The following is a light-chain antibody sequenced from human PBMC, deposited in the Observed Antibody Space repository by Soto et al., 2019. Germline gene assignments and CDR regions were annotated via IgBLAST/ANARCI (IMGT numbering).Light chain of an antibody. V-gene: IGKV1-39*01. Sequence: DIQMTQSPSTLSGSVGDRVTITFRASQTISTYLNWYQQKPGKAPKLLIYGASSLQSGVPSRFSGSGSGTDFTLTISSLQPEDFGTYYCQQSFSTPRTFGQGTKVDIK. CDR2: GAS. CDR3: QQSFSTPRT. CDR1: QTISTY. J-gene: IGKJ1*01.